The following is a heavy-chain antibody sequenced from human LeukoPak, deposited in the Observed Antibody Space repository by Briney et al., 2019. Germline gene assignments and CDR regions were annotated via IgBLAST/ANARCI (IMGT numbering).Heavy chain of an antibody. CDR1: GCTLTELS. J-gene: IGHJ3*02. CDR2: FDPEDGET. V-gene: IGHV1-24*01. CDR3: ATDKGGYDYGDSGSAFDI. D-gene: IGHD4-17*01. Sequence: ASVKVSCKVSGCTLTELSMHWVRQAPGKGLEWMGGFDPEDGETIYAQKFQGRVTMTEDTSTDTAYMELSSLRSEDTAVYYCATDKGGYDYGDSGSAFDIWGQGTMVTVSS.